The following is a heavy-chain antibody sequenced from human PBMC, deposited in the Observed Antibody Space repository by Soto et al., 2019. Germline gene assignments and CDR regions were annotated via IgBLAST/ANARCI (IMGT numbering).Heavy chain of an antibody. CDR1: GYAFTWLN. Sequence: QVQLVQSGAEVKKPWASVTVSCKASGYAFTWLNLHWVRQSPGQRLEWIGWINAGKGNTKYSQTFQGRATFTRDASANTDYMEMSCLISEDTAVYDCATPKDYDACLDLWGQGTLVTVSS. V-gene: IGHV1-3*01. CDR2: INAGKGNT. CDR3: ATPKDYDACLDL. J-gene: IGHJ4*02. D-gene: IGHD3-22*01.